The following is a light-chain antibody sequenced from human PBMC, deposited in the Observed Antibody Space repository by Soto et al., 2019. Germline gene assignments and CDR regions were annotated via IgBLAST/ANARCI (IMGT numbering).Light chain of an antibody. V-gene: IGKV4-1*01. CDR3: QQYYSTPWT. Sequence: EIVMAQFPETRAVSVGESATIKGRSTQSLLHSSYNRNYLTWYQQKPGQPPKLLIYWASTRHSGVPDRFSGSGSGTDFTLTINRLQAEDVAVYYCQQYYSTPWTFGQGTKVDIK. CDR1: QSLLHSSYNRNY. CDR2: WAS. J-gene: IGKJ1*01.